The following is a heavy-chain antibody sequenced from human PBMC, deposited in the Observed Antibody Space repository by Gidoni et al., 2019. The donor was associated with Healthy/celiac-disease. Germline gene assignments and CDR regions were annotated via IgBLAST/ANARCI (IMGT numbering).Heavy chain of an antibody. V-gene: IGHV3-30-3*01. Sequence: QVQLVESGGGVVQPGRYLRRSCAASGFTFSSDAMHWVRQAPGKGLGWVAVISYDGSNKYYADSVKGRFTISRDNSKNTLYLQMNSLRAEDTAVYYCARVPAAIGGGYWGQGTLVTVSS. D-gene: IGHD2-2*01. J-gene: IGHJ4*02. CDR3: ARVPAAIGGGY. CDR2: ISYDGSNK. CDR1: GFTFSSDA.